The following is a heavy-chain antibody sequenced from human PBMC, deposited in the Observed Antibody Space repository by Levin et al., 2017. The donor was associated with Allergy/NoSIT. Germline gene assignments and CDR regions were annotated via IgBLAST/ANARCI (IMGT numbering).Heavy chain of an antibody. Sequence: SETLSLTCTVSGGPVNSGSYYWSWIRQPPGKGLEWIGSVYYSGTTNYNPSLKRRASITVDTSKHQFSLTPSSLTAADTAVYYCTGDRGSSGWFESWGQGTLVTVSS. V-gene: IGHV4-61*01. CDR2: VYYSGTT. D-gene: IGHD6-19*01. CDR3: TGDRGSSGWFES. CDR1: GGPVNSGSYY. J-gene: IGHJ5*01.